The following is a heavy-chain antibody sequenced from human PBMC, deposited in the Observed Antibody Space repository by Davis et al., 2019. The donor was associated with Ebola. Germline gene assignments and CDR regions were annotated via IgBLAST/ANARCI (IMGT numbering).Heavy chain of an antibody. CDR3: ARLDSSSWSPYYYYGMDV. Sequence: GESLKISCKGFGYSFTSYWIGWVRQMPGKGLEWMGIIYPGDSDTRYSPSFQGQVTISADKSISTAYLQWSSLKASDTAMYYCARLDSSSWSPYYYYGMDVWGQGTTVTVSS. CDR1: GYSFTSYW. CDR2: IYPGDSDT. D-gene: IGHD6-13*01. J-gene: IGHJ6*02. V-gene: IGHV5-51*01.